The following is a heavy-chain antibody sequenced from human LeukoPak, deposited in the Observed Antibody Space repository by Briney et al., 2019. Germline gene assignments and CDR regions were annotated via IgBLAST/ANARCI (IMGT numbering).Heavy chain of an antibody. Sequence: GGSLRLSCAASGFTFSSYAMSWVRQAPGKGLEWVSAISGSGGSTYYADSVKGRFTISRDISKNTLYLQMNSLRAEDTGVYYCAKNHDSNGYHTDDAFDIWGQGTMVTVPS. CDR1: GFTFSSYA. CDR2: ISGSGGST. J-gene: IGHJ3*02. V-gene: IGHV3-23*01. D-gene: IGHD3-22*01. CDR3: AKNHDSNGYHTDDAFDI.